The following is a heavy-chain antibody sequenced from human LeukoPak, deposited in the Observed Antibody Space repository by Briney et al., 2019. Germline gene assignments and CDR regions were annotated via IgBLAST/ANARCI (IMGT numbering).Heavy chain of an antibody. CDR1: GGSISSGGYY. CDR2: IYTSGST. CDR3: ASEVVGFPGAFDI. D-gene: IGHD1-26*01. Sequence: SETLSLTCTVSGGSISSGGYYWSWIRQPAGKGLEWIGRIYTSGSTNYNPSLKSRVTISVDTSKNQFSLKLSSVTAADTAVYYCASEVVGFPGAFDIWGQGTMVTVSS. V-gene: IGHV4-61*02. J-gene: IGHJ3*02.